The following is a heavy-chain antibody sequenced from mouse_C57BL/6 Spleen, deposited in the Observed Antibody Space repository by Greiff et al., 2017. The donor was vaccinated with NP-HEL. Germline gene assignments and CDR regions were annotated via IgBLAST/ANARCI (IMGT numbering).Heavy chain of an antibody. CDR1: GYSITSGYY. J-gene: IGHJ3*01. D-gene: IGHD2-2*01. Sequence: DVKLVESGPGLVKPSQSLSLTCSVTGYSITSGYYWNWIRQFPGNKLEWMGYISYDGSNNYNPSLKNRISITRDTSKNQFFLKLNSVTTEDTATYYCARDGYLLFAYWGQGTLVTVSA. CDR2: ISYDGSN. CDR3: ARDGYLLFAY. V-gene: IGHV3-6*01.